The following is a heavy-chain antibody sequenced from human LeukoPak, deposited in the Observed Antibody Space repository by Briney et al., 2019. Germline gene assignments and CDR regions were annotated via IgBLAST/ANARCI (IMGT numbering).Heavy chain of an antibody. CDR3: AKDGRSDYYYYGMDV. CDR1: GLTFDDYA. J-gene: IGHJ6*02. CDR2: ISWNSGSI. Sequence: AGGSLRLSCAAPGLTFDDYAMHWVRQAPGKGLEWVSGISWNSGSIGYADSVKGRFTISRDNAKNSLYLQMNSLRAEDTALYYCAKDGRSDYYYYGMDVWGQGTTVTVSS. V-gene: IGHV3-9*01.